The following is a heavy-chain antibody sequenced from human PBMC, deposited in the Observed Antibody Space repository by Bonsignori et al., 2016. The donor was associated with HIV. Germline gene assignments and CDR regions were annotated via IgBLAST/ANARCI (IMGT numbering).Heavy chain of an antibody. D-gene: IGHD2-15*01. CDR2: INPNSGGT. V-gene: IGHV1-2*02. Sequence: ASVKVSCKASGYTFTGYYMHWVRQAPGQGLEWMGWINPNSGGTNYAQKFQGRVTMTRDTSISTAYMELSRLRSDDTAVYYCATERGVGALSRAFDIWGQGTMVTVSS. J-gene: IGHJ3*02. CDR1: GYTFTGYY. CDR3: ATERGVGALSRAFDI.